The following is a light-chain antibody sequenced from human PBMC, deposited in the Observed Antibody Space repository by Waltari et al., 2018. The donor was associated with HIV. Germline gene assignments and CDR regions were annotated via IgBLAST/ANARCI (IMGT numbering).Light chain of an antibody. V-gene: IGLV2-14*04. CDR3: SSYTSSSTWV. CDR1: SSDVGGYNY. Sequence: QSITISCTGTSSDVGGYNYVSWYQQHPGKAPKLMIYDVSNRPSGVSNRFSGLQAEDEADYYCSSYTSSSTWVFGGGTKLTVL. CDR2: DVS. J-gene: IGLJ3*02.